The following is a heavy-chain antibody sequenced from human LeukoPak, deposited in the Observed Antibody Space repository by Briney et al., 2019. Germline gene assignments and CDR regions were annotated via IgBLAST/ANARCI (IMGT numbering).Heavy chain of an antibody. Sequence: ASVKVSCKASGYTFTSYGISWVRQAPGQGLEWMGWISAYNGNTNYAQKLQGRVTMTTDTSTSTAYMELRSLRSDDTAVYYCARAATIFGVVIPPYYYYYMDVWGKGTTVTVSS. CDR2: ISAYNGNT. CDR1: GYTFTSYG. V-gene: IGHV1-18*01. CDR3: ARAATIFGVVIPPYYYYYMDV. J-gene: IGHJ6*03. D-gene: IGHD3-3*01.